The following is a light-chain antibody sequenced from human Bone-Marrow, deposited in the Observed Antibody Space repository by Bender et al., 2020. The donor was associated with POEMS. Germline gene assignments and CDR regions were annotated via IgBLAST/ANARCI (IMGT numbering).Light chain of an antibody. Sequence: QSVLTQPPSASGSPGQSVTISCTGTRSDVGDNNYVSWYQQHPGKAPKLIIYEVRRRPSGVSNRFSGSKSGNTASLSISGLQAEDEGDYFCCSYAGSRPLVFGGGTKLTVL. J-gene: IGLJ3*02. V-gene: IGLV2-8*01. CDR2: EVR. CDR3: CSYAGSRPLV. CDR1: RSDVGDNNY.